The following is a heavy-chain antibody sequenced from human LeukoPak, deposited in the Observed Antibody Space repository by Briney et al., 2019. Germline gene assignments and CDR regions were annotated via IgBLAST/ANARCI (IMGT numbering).Heavy chain of an antibody. V-gene: IGHV1-69*01. D-gene: IGHD6-25*01. CDR3: ARDRGVAARLNHFDY. J-gene: IGHJ4*02. CDR1: GGTFSSYA. Sequence: ASVKVSCKASGGTFSSYAISWVRQAPGQGLEWMGGIIPIFGTANYAQKFQGRVTITADESTSTAYMELSSLRSEDTAVYYCARDRGVAARLNHFDYWGQGTLVTVSS. CDR2: IIPIFGTA.